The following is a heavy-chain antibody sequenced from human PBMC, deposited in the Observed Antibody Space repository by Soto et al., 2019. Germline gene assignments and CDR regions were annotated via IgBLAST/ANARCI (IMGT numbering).Heavy chain of an antibody. CDR2: ISYDGSDK. V-gene: IGHV3-30*18. CDR3: AKGVLTMVLMDV. J-gene: IGHJ6*02. D-gene: IGHD3-10*01. Sequence: GGSLRLSCAASGFTFSNFGMHWVRQAPGKGLEWVAVISYDGSDKYYADSVKGRFTISRGNSKNTLYLQMNSLRTEDTAVYYCAKGVLTMVLMDVWGQWTTVTVSS. CDR1: GFTFSNFG.